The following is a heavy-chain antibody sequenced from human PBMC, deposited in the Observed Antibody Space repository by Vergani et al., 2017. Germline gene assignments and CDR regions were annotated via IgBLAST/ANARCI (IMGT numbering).Heavy chain of an antibody. V-gene: IGHV4-59*01. CDR3: ARGLRFLEWLHYFDY. J-gene: IGHJ4*02. CDR2: IYYSGST. D-gene: IGHD3-3*01. Sequence: QVQLQESGPGLVKPSETLSLTCTVSGGSISSYYWSWIRQPPGKGLEWIGYIYYSGSTNYNPSLKSRVTISVDTSKNQFSLKLSSVTAADTAVYYCARGLRFLEWLHYFDYWGQGTLVIVSS. CDR1: GGSISSYY.